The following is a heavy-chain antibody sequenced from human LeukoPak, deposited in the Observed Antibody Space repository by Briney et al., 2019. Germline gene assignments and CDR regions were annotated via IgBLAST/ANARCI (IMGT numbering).Heavy chain of an antibody. V-gene: IGHV7-4-1*02. Sequence: GASVKVSCKASGYTFTSYAMNWVRQAPGQGLEWMGWINTNTGNPTYAQGFTGRFVFSLDTSVSTAYLQISSLKAEDTAVYYCARGIADYVWGRGTPDFDYWGQGTLVTVSS. J-gene: IGHJ4*02. CDR3: ARGIADYVWGRGTPDFDY. D-gene: IGHD3-16*01. CDR1: GYTFTSYA. CDR2: INTNTGNP.